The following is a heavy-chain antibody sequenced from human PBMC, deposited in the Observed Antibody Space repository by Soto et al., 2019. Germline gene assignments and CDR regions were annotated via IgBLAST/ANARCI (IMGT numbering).Heavy chain of an antibody. CDR2: ISSSGSTI. Sequence: LRLSCAASGFTFSDYYMSWIRQAPGKGLEWVSYISSSGSTIYYADSVKGRFTISRDNAKNSLYLQMNSLRAEDTAVYYCAIFAGYNFDQAYWGQGTLVTVSS. V-gene: IGHV3-11*01. CDR3: AIFAGYNFDQAY. D-gene: IGHD1-20*01. CDR1: GFTFSDYY. J-gene: IGHJ4*02.